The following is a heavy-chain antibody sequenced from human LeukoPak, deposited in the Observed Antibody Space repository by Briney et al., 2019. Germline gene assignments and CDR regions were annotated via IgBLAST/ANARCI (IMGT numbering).Heavy chain of an antibody. Sequence: GGSLRLSCAASGFPFSTYGMHWVRQAPGKGLEWVAAISNDGNNKFYADSVKGRFTISRDNPKNTMNLQMNSLRAEDTAVYYCAKGGGVIGRSYYFDYWGQGTLVTVSS. D-gene: IGHD2-8*02. V-gene: IGHV3-30*18. CDR1: GFPFSTYG. J-gene: IGHJ4*02. CDR3: AKGGGVIGRSYYFDY. CDR2: ISNDGNNK.